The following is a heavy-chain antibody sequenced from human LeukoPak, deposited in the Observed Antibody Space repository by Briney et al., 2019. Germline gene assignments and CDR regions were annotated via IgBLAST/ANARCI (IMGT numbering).Heavy chain of an antibody. Sequence: GASVKVSCKASGYTFTSYYMHWVRQAPGQGLEWMGIINPSGGSTSYAQKFQGRVTMTRDTSTSTVYMELSSLRPDDTAVYYCARTAARRFDYWGQGTLVTVSS. D-gene: IGHD6-6*01. J-gene: IGHJ4*02. CDR3: ARTAARRFDY. CDR2: INPSGGST. CDR1: GYTFTSYY. V-gene: IGHV1-46*01.